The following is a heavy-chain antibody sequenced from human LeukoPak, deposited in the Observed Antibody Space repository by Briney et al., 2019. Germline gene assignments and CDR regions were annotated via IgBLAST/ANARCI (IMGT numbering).Heavy chain of an antibody. D-gene: IGHD3-22*01. J-gene: IGHJ3*02. CDR1: GYTFTSYY. V-gene: IGHV1-46*01. CDR2: INPSTGGT. Sequence: GASVKVSCKPSGYTFTSYYMHWVRQAPGQGLEWMGIINPSTGGTTYAQKFQGRVTMTRDTSTSTVYMELSSLTSEDTAVYYCATDLSYYYDSSGYYFAFDIWGQGTMVTVSS. CDR3: ATDLSYYYDSSGYYFAFDI.